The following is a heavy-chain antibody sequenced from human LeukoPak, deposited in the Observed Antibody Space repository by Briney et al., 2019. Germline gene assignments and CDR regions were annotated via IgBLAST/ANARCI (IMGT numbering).Heavy chain of an antibody. Sequence: PSETLSLTCTVSGGSISGSSYYWGWIRQPPGKGLEWIGSIYYSGSTYYNPSLKSRVTISVDTSKNQFSLKLNSVTAADTAVYYCAREKKQLRPRPGTNWFDPWGQGTLVTVAS. V-gene: IGHV4-39*02. CDR3: AREKKQLRPRPGTNWFDP. CDR1: GGSISGSSYY. CDR2: IYYSGST. J-gene: IGHJ5*02. D-gene: IGHD6-6*01.